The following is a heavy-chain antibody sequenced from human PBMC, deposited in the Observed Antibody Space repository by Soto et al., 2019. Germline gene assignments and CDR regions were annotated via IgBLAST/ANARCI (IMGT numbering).Heavy chain of an antibody. CDR3: AKYLNYYDSSGYYWYFDL. CDR2: ISGSGGST. CDR1: GFTFSSYA. J-gene: IGHJ2*01. Sequence: GGSLRLSCAASGFTFSSYAMSWVRQAPGKGLEWVSAISGSGGSTYYADSVKGRFTISRDNSKNTLYLQMNNLRAEDTAVYYCAKYLNYYDSSGYYWYFDLWGRGTLVTVSS. D-gene: IGHD3-22*01. V-gene: IGHV3-23*01.